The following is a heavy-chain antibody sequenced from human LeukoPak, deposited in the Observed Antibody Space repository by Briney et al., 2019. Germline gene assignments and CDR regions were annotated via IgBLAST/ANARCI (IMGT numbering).Heavy chain of an antibody. CDR3: VRRSATRRTSEFDY. CDR2: FNPNSGGT. Sequence: GASVTVSCTASGYTFTDYYIHWVRQAPGQGLEWMGWFNPNSGGTKYSQTFQGRVTFTRDTSISTAYMDLSSLGSDDTAVVCCVRRSATRRTSEFDYWGEGTPVTVSS. D-gene: IGHD2-15*01. CDR1: GYTFTDYY. J-gene: IGHJ4*02. V-gene: IGHV1-2*02.